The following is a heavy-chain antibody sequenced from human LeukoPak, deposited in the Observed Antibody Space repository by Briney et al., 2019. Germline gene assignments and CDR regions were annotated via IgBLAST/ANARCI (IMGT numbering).Heavy chain of an antibody. CDR3: AKEERAVAVGAYYFDY. CDR2: ISGSGGST. J-gene: IGHJ4*02. Sequence: GGSLRLSCAASGFTFSSYAMSWVRQAPGKGLEWVSAISGSGGSTYYADSVKGRFTISRDNSKNTLYLQMNSLRAEDTAVYYCAKEERAVAVGAYYFDYWGQGTLVTVSS. V-gene: IGHV3-23*01. D-gene: IGHD6-19*01. CDR1: GFTFSSYA.